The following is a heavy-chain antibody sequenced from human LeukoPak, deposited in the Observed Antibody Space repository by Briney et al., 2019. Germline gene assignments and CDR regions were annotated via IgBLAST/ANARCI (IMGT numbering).Heavy chain of an antibody. CDR3: SRGPIELWVHNGMYV. CDR2: IRSNAYRGTT. CDR1: GFSVGDHA. D-gene: IGHD5-18*01. J-gene: IGHJ6*01. V-gene: IGHV3-49*04. Sequence: GGSLRLSCKGSGFSVGDHAMSWVRQAPGQGLEWVGFIRSNAYRGTTEYAASVKGRFTISRDDSNNIAYLQMNSLKTEDTAVYYCSRGPIELWVHNGMYVWGQGTTVTVSS.